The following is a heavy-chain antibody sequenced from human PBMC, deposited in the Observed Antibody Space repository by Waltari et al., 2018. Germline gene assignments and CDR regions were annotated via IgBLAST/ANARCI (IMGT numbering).Heavy chain of an antibody. J-gene: IGHJ4*02. CDR2: IYYSGST. CDR1: GGSISSSSYY. V-gene: IGHV4-39*07. CDR3: ARVSAAAGIDVFDY. D-gene: IGHD6-13*01. Sequence: QLQLQESGPGLVKPSETLSLTCTVSGGSISSSSYYWGWIRQPPGKGLEWIGSIYYSGSTYDNPSLKSRVTISVDTSKNQFSLKLSSVTAEDTAVYYCARVSAAAGIDVFDYWGQGTLVTVSS.